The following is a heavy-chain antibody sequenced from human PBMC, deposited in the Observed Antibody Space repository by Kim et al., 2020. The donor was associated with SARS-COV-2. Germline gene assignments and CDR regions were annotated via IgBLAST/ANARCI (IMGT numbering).Heavy chain of an antibody. CDR2: INQDGSVK. J-gene: IGHJ4*02. D-gene: IGHD6-19*01. CDR3: ARKHTSCWFDAFDY. CDR1: GFSLSSYW. Sequence: GGSLRLSCAASGFSLSSYWMAWFRQAPGKGPEWVAHINQDGSVKDDLDSVKGRFIISRDNADNSLDLQMNGLRSEDTAVYYCARKHTSCWFDAFDYWGRG. V-gene: IGHV3-7*01.